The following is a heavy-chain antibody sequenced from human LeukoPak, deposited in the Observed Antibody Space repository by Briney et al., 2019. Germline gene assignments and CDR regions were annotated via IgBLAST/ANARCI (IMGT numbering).Heavy chain of an antibody. J-gene: IGHJ5*02. CDR3: ARVGSRGFDP. D-gene: IGHD6-13*01. CDR2: IYTSGST. Sequence: SETLSLTCTFSGDPNSRYYWSWIRQPAGRALEWIGRIYTSGSTNYNPSLKSRVTMSVDTSKNQFSLKLSSVTAADTAVYYCARVGSRGFDPWGQGTLVTVSS. CDR1: GDPNSRYY. V-gene: IGHV4-4*07.